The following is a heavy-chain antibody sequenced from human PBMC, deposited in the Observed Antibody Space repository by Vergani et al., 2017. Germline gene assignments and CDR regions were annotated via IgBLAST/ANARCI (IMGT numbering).Heavy chain of an antibody. D-gene: IGHD3-22*01. CDR3: ARSYYDSSGYYFASAFDI. V-gene: IGHV4-39*07. CDR2: IYYSGST. J-gene: IGHJ3*02. CDR1: GGSISSSSYY. Sequence: QLQLQESGPGLVKPSETLSLTCTVSGGSISSSSYYWGWIRQPPGKGLEWIGSIYYSGSTYYNPSLKSRVTISVDTSKNQFSLKLSSVTAADTAVYYCARSYYDSSGYYFASAFDIWGQGTTVTVSS.